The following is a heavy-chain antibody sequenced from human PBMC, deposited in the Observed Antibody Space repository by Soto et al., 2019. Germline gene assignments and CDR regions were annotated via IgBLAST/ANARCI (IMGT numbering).Heavy chain of an antibody. J-gene: IGHJ5*02. D-gene: IGHD3-22*01. V-gene: IGHV4-61*01. CDR1: GGSVSSGSYY. CDR2: IYYSGST. CDR3: ARVGYYDSSGYYPDL. Sequence: SETLSLTCTVSGGSVSSGSYYWSWIRQPPGKGLEWIGYIYYSGSTYYNPSLKSRVTISVDTSKNQFSLKLSSVTAADTAVYYCARVGYYDSSGYYPDLWGQGTLVTVSS.